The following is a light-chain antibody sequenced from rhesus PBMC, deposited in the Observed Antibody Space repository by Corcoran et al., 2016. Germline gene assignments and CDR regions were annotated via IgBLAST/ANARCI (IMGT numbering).Light chain of an antibody. V-gene: IGKV1-43*02. CDR1: QGISNF. CDR3: LQYNSDPLT. CDR2: DAS. Sequence: DIQMTQSPSSLSASVGDRVTITCRASQGISNFLSWYQQKPGKAPNLLINDASTLQGGDPSRFSGSGSGTDFTLSISSLQAEDFATYFCLQYNSDPLTFGPGTKLDVK. J-gene: IGKJ3*01.